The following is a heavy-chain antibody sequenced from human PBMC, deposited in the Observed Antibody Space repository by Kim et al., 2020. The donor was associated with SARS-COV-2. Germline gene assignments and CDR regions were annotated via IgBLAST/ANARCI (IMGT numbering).Heavy chain of an antibody. V-gene: IGHV3-23*01. D-gene: IGHD2-2*02. J-gene: IGHJ4*02. CDR2: ISGSGGST. CDR1: GFTFSSYA. CDR3: AIVLGYCSSTSCYTPRRGY. Sequence: GGSLRLSCAASGFTFSSYAMSWVRQAPGKGLEWVSAISGSGGSTYYADSVKGRFTISRDNSKNTLYLQMNSLRADDTAVYYCAIVLGYCSSTSCYTPRRGYWGQGTLVTVSS.